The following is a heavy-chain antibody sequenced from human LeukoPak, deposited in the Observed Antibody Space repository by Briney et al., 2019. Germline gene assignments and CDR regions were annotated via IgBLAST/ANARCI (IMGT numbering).Heavy chain of an antibody. D-gene: IGHD2-2*01. J-gene: IGHJ5*02. Sequence: SETLSLTCTVSGGSISSGGYYWSWIRQHPGKGLEWIGYIYYSGSTYYNPSLKSRVTISVDTSKNQSSLKLSSVTAADTAVYYCARGNVVPAAIGFSDWFDPWGQGTLVTVSS. CDR1: GGSISSGGYY. CDR2: IYYSGST. V-gene: IGHV4-31*03. CDR3: ARGNVVPAAIGFSDWFDP.